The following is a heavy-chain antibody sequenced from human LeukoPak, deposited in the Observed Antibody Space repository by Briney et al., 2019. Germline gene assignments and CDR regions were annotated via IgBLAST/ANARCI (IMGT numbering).Heavy chain of an antibody. Sequence: SETLSLTCTVSGYSISSGYYWGWIRQPPGKVLEWIGSIYHSGSTYYNPSLKSRVTISVDTSKNQFSLTLSSVTAADTAVYYCARTTVTTSLDYWGQGTLVTVSS. V-gene: IGHV4-38-2*02. CDR1: GYSISSGYY. J-gene: IGHJ4*02. D-gene: IGHD4-11*01. CDR2: IYHSGST. CDR3: ARTTVTTSLDY.